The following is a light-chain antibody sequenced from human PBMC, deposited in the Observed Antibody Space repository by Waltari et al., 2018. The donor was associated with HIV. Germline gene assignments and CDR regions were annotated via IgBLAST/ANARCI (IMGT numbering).Light chain of an antibody. CDR2: GAS. J-gene: IGKJ1*01. Sequence: VLTQSPGTLSLSPGDRATLSCRASQTVSSSDLAWYQQKSGQSPRLLIYGASSRATGIPERFSGSGSGTDFTLTISRLEPEDFAVYYCQRHDFSFRTFGQGTKVEIK. CDR3: QRHDFSFRT. CDR1: QTVSSSD. V-gene: IGKV3-20*01.